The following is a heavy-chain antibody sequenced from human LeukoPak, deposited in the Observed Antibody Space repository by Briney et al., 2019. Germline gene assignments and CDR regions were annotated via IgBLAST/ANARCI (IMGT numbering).Heavy chain of an antibody. Sequence: SVKVSCKASGGTFSSYAISWVRQAPGQGLEWMGRIIPILGIANYAQKFQGRVTITADKSTSTAYMELSSLRSEDTAVYYCATDHRVLDAFDIWGQGTMVTVSS. CDR1: GGTFSSYA. CDR3: ATDHRVLDAFDI. V-gene: IGHV1-69*04. J-gene: IGHJ3*02. CDR2: IIPILGIA.